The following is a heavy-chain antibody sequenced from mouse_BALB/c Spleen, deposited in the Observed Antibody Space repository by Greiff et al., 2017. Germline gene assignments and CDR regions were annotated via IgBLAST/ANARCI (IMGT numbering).Heavy chain of an antibody. CDR2: IDPANGNT. V-gene: IGHV14-3*02. CDR1: GFNIKDTY. J-gene: IGHJ3*01. Sequence: EVQLQQSGAELVKPGASVKLSCTASGFNIKDTYMHWVKQRPEQGLEWIGRIDPANGNTKYDPKFQGKATITADTSSNTAYLQLSSLTSEDTAVYYCARDRATATAWFAYWGQGTQVTVSA. D-gene: IGHD1-2*01. CDR3: ARDRATATAWFAY.